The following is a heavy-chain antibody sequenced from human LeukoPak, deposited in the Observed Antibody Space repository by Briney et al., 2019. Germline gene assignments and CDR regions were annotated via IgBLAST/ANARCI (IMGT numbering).Heavy chain of an antibody. D-gene: IGHD3-22*01. CDR2: INGDGSSA. J-gene: IGHJ4*02. CDR3: AKDHGSGYYYAVDY. Sequence: QTGGSLRLSCAASGFTLSSYWMHWVRQAPGKGLVWVSRINGDGSSATYADSVKGRFTISRDNAKNSLYLQMNSLRAEDTAVYYCAKDHGSGYYYAVDYWGQGTLVTVSS. V-gene: IGHV3-74*03. CDR1: GFTLSSYW.